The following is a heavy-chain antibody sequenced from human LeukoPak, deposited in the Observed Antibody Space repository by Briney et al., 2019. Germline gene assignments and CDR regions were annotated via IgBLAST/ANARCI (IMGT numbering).Heavy chain of an antibody. V-gene: IGHV4-4*07. CDR2: SYISGST. CDR3: ARDRGTWNDDGFDY. J-gene: IGHJ4*02. CDR1: GGSLSSYY. D-gene: IGHD1-1*01. Sequence: PSETLSLTCTVSGGSLSSYYWSWIRQPAGKGLEWIGRSYISGSTNYNPSLKSTVTMSVDTSKNQFSLKLSSVTAADTAVYYCARDRGTWNDDGFDYGGQGTLVTVSS.